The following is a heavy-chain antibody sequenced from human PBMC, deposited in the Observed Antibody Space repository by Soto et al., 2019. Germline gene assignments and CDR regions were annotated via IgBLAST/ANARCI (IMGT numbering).Heavy chain of an antibody. J-gene: IGHJ4*02. CDR3: ARESEDLTSNFDY. CDR1: GFPFSGYS. V-gene: IGHV3-21*01. CDR2: ISSPTNYI. Sequence: EVQLVESGGGLVRPGGSLRLSCAASGFPFSGYSLNWVCQAPGMGLEWVSSISSPTNYIYYVDSMKGGLTVSRDNAKNSVYLDMNSLSAEDTAVYYCARESEDLTSNFDYWGQGTLVTVSS.